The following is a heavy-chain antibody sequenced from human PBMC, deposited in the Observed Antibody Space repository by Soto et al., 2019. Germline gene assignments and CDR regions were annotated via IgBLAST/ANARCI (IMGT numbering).Heavy chain of an antibody. CDR2: IYYSGST. D-gene: IGHD3-22*01. CDR1: GGSISSSSYY. J-gene: IGHJ4*02. Sequence: SETLSLTCTVSGGSISSSSYYWGWIRQPPGKGLEWIGSIYYSGSTYYNPSLKSRVTISVDTPKNQFSRKLSSVTAADTAVYYCARESLSFSSGYYFDYWGQGTLVTVSS. V-gene: IGHV4-39*02. CDR3: ARESLSFSSGYYFDY.